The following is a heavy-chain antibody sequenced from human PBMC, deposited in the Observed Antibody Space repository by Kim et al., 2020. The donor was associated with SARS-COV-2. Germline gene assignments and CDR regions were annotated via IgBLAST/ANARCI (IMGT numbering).Heavy chain of an antibody. V-gene: IGHV3-23*03. CDR1: GFTFSSYA. D-gene: IGHD3-3*01. Sequence: GGSLRLSCAASGFTFSSYAMSWVRQAPGKGLEWVSVIYSGGSSTYYADSVKGRFTISRDNSKNTLYLQMNSLRAEDTAVYYCATMAWSGYSDANNYPFDYWGQGTLVTVSS. CDR3: ATMAWSGYSDANNYPFDY. CDR2: IYSGGSST. J-gene: IGHJ4*02.